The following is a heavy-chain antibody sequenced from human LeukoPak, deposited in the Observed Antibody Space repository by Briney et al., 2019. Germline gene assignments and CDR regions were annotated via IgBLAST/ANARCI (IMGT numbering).Heavy chain of an antibody. CDR3: ARGYYDSSGYYYKHPDPFDY. V-gene: IGHV4-31*03. D-gene: IGHD3-22*01. Sequence: PSETLSLTCTVSGASIRTSEDHWTWIRQHPGKGLEWIGCTSNSDYPDSNPSLKSRVTISLDTSKNQFSLKLRSVTAADTAVYYCARGYYDSSGYYYKHPDPFDYWGQGTLVTVSS. CDR1: GASIRTSEDH. J-gene: IGHJ4*02. CDR2: TSNSDYP.